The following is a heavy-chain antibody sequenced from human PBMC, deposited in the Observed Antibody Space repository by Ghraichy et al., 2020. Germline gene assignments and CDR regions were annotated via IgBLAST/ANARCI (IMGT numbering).Heavy chain of an antibody. CDR3: ARGRAYGGNAVRSVDL. CDR1: GFTFSDFY. Sequence: GESLNISCAASGFTFSDFYMTWVRQAPGEGLECISYITGGGTYTNYADSAKGRFTISRDNAKNSLFLQMNSLRADDTAVYYCARGRAYGGNAVRSVDLWGQGTLVTVSS. J-gene: IGHJ3*01. CDR2: ITGGGTYT. D-gene: IGHD4-23*01. V-gene: IGHV3-11*05.